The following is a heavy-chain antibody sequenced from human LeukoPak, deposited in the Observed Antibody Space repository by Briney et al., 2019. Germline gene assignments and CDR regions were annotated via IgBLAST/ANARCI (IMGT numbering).Heavy chain of an antibody. J-gene: IGHJ4*02. CDR1: GGTFSSYA. CDR2: IIPILGIA. CDR3: ARKGPLRPY. Sequence: ASVKVSCKASGGTFSSYAISWVRQAPGQGLEWMGRIIPILGIANYAQKFRGRVTITADKSTSTAYMELSSLRSEDTAVYYCARKGPLRPYWGQGTLVTVSS. V-gene: IGHV1-69*04.